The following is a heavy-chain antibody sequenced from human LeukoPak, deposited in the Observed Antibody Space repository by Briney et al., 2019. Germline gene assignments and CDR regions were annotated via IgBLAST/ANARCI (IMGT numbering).Heavy chain of an antibody. J-gene: IGHJ4*02. D-gene: IGHD3-10*01. V-gene: IGHV3-7*04. CDR3: ARGGIPLELLWFGELKNDFDY. Sequence: PGGSLRLSFAASGFTFSSYWMSWVRQAPGKGLEWVANIKEEGSEKYYVDSVKGRFTISRDNAKNSLYLQMNSLRAEDTAVYYCARGGIPLELLWFGELKNDFDYWGQGTLVTVSS. CDR1: GFTFSSYW. CDR2: IKEEGSEK.